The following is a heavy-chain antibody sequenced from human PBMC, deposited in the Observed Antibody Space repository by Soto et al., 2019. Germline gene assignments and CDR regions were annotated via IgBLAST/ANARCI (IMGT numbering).Heavy chain of an antibody. J-gene: IGHJ6*02. CDR3: AKDRGCSSTSCYGPRTMDV. CDR1: GFTFSSYA. V-gene: IGHV3-23*01. CDR2: ISGSGGST. D-gene: IGHD2-2*01. Sequence: EVQLLESGGGLVQPGGSLRLSCAASGFTFSSYAMSWVRQAPGKGLEWVSAISGSGGSTYYADSVKGRFTISRDNSKNTLYLQMNSLRAEDTAVYYCAKDRGCSSTSCYGPRTMDVWGQGTTVTVSS.